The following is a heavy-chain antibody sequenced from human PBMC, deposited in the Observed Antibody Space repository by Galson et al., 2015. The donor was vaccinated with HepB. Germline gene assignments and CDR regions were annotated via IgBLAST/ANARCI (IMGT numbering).Heavy chain of an antibody. V-gene: IGHV3-7*03. CDR2: INQDGSET. Sequence: SLRLSCAASGFTVSSNYMSWVRQAPGKGLEWVANINQDGSETYYVDSVKGRFTVSRDNARNSLYLQMNSLRAEDTAVYYCATEEYCTTWGQGALVTVSS. D-gene: IGHD2/OR15-2a*01. CDR3: ATEEYCTT. J-gene: IGHJ5*02. CDR1: GFTVSSNY.